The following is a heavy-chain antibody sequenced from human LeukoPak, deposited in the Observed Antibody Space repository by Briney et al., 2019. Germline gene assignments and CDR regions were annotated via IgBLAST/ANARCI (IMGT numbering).Heavy chain of an antibody. CDR2: IYTSGST. Sequence: PSETLSLTCTVSGGSISSYYWSWIRQPAGKGLEWIGRIYTSGSTNYNPSLKSRVTMSVDTSKNQSSLKLSSVTAADTAVYYCARDRPPGYSSGWYEVDYWGQGTLVTVSS. V-gene: IGHV4-4*07. J-gene: IGHJ4*02. CDR3: ARDRPPGYSSGWYEVDY. CDR1: GGSISSYY. D-gene: IGHD6-19*01.